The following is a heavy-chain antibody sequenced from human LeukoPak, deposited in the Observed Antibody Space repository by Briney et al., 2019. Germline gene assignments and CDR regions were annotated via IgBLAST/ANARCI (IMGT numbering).Heavy chain of an antibody. CDR3: ARGPLITIFGVVIRPFDY. V-gene: IGHV4-34*01. J-gene: IGHJ4*02. CDR1: GGSFSGYY. D-gene: IGHD3-3*01. Sequence: SETLSPTCAVYGGSFSGYYWSWIRQPPGKGLEWIGEINHSGSTNYNPSLKSRVTISVDTSKNQFSLKLSSVTAADTAVYYCARGPLITIFGVVIRPFDYWGQGTLVTVSS. CDR2: INHSGST.